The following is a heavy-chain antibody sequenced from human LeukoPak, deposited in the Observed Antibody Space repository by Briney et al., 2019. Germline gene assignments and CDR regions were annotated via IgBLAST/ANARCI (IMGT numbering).Heavy chain of an antibody. CDR1: GYTFTGYY. V-gene: IGHV1-2*02. D-gene: IGHD5-18*01. Sequence: GASVKVSCKASGYTFTGYYMYWVRQAPGQGLEWMGWINPNSGGTNYAQKFQGRVTMTRDTSISTAYMELSRLRSDDTAVYYCARDLRDAAMVFYYYYGMDVWGQGTTVTVSS. CDR2: INPNSGGT. CDR3: ARDLRDAAMVFYYYYGMDV. J-gene: IGHJ6*02.